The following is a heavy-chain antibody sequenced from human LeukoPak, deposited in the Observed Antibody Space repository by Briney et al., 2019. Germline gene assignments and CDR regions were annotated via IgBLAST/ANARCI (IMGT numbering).Heavy chain of an antibody. J-gene: IGHJ5*02. Sequence: GGSLRLSCAASGFTFSTYTFNWVRQTPGKGLEWISYIGLDTNTIYYADSVKGRFTISRDSAKNSLFLQMNSLRAEDTAVYYCARDRLPGANNWFDPWGQGTLVTVSS. CDR1: GFTFSTYT. D-gene: IGHD2-2*01. CDR2: IGLDTNTI. CDR3: ARDRLPGANNWFDP. V-gene: IGHV3-48*01.